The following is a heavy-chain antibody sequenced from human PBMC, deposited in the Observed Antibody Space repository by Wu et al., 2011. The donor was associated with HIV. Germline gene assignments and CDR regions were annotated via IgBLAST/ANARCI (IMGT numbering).Heavy chain of an antibody. CDR2: IRTYNGET. CDR1: GYTFTSYG. D-gene: IGHD3-22*01. CDR3: ARVEYYDSSWEIDY. J-gene: IGHJ4*02. V-gene: IGHV1-18*01. Sequence: QVQLVQSGAEVKKPGASVKVSCKASGYTFTSYGISWVRQAPGQGLEWIGWIRTYNGETNYAQNLQGRVTVTTDTSTSTVYMEVRSLRSDDTAVYYCARVEYYDSSWEIDYLGPGNPGTPSPQ.